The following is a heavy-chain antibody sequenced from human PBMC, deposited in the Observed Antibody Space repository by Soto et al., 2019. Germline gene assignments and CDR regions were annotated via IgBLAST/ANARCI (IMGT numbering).Heavy chain of an antibody. D-gene: IGHD3-10*01. CDR2: ISGSGGST. CDR3: AKSFTMVRDNRKRYYYYYMDV. J-gene: IGHJ6*03. CDR1: GFTFSSYA. V-gene: IGHV3-23*01. Sequence: GGSLSLSCAASGFTFSSYAMSWVRQAPGKGLEWVSAISGSGGSTYYADSVKGRFTISRYNSKNTLYLQMNSLRAEDTAVYYCAKSFTMVRDNRKRYYYYYMDVWGKGTTVTVSS.